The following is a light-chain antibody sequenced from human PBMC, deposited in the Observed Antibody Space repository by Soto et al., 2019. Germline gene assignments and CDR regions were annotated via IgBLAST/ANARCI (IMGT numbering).Light chain of an antibody. Sequence: QSVLTQPPSVSAAPGQNVIISCSGSSSNIGSNYVSWYQQLPGTAPKLLIYDKNERPSGIPDRFSASKSGTSATLGITGLQTGDEADYYFGAWDHVLNVGVFGGGTKLTVL. J-gene: IGLJ3*02. CDR3: GAWDHVLNVGV. V-gene: IGLV1-51*01. CDR2: DKN. CDR1: SSNIGSNY.